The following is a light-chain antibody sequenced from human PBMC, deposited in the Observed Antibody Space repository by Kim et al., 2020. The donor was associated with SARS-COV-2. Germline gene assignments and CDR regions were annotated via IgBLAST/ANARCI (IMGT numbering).Light chain of an antibody. CDR1: SLRSFY. J-gene: IGLJ2*01. CDR2: GKN. Sequence: ALGQTVRITCQGDSLRSFYASWYQQKPGQAPVLLIYGKNNRPSGMPDRFSGSSSGNTASLTITGAQAEDEADYYCNSRDSSDNHVVFGGGTQLTVL. V-gene: IGLV3-19*01. CDR3: NSRDSSDNHVV.